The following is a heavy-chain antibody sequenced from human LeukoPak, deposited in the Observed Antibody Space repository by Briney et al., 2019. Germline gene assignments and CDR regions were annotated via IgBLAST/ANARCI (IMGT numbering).Heavy chain of an antibody. CDR1: GITFRNYA. J-gene: IGHJ3*01. D-gene: IGHD4-17*01. V-gene: IGHV3-23*01. Sequence: GGPLRLSCVASGITFRNYAVTGVRQAPGKGLEWVSSITGSGDTRRYADSVKGRFTISRDNSVDTLYLQMNSLSAEDTAIYYCGKDPNGDYIGAFDFWGRGTMVTVSS. CDR3: GKDPNGDYIGAFDF. CDR2: ITGSGDTR.